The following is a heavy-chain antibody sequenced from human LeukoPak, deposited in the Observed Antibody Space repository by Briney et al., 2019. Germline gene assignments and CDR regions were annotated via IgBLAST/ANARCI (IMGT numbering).Heavy chain of an antibody. D-gene: IGHD2-15*01. CDR1: GGSISSYY. CDR2: TYYSGST. CDR3: ARERSGGTGAFDI. Sequence: SETLSLTCTVSGGSISSYYWSWIRQPPGKGLERIGYTYYSGSTNYNPSLKSRVTISVDTSKNQFSLKLSSVTAADTAVYYCARERSGGTGAFDIWGQGTMVTVSS. V-gene: IGHV4-59*01. J-gene: IGHJ3*02.